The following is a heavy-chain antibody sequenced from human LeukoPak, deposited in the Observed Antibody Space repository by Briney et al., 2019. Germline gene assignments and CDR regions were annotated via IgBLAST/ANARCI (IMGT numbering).Heavy chain of an antibody. V-gene: IGHV3-13*04. CDR1: GFAFSSYD. Sequence: GGSLRLSCAASGFAFSSYDMHWVRQATGKGLEWVSAIGTAGDTYYPGSVKGRFTISRENAKNSLYLQMNSLRAGDTAVYYCARGDGYNFFDCWGQGTLVTVSS. J-gene: IGHJ4*02. CDR2: IGTAGDT. CDR3: ARGDGYNFFDC. D-gene: IGHD5-24*01.